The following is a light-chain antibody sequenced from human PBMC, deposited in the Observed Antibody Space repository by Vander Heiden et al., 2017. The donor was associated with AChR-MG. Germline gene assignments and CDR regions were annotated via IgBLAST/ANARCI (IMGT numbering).Light chain of an antibody. CDR1: ASINSY. CDR3: QQRSNWPPTYS. Sequence: VLVQSPATLSLYPGATATVSCRAAASINSYLAWYQHQPGQAPRLLIHDTANRATGIPDRFSGSGCGTDFALTISRLEPEDFAVYYCQQRSNWPPTYSFGGGTKVEIK. V-gene: IGKV3-11*01. CDR2: DTA. J-gene: IGKJ4*01.